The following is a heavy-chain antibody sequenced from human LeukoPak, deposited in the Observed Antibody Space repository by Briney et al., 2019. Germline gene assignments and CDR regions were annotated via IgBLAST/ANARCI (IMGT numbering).Heavy chain of an antibody. Sequence: PGGSLRLSCVASDFTFPNYAMTWVRLAPGKGLEWVSSIGGSGSNTNYADSVRGRFTVSRDNSKNTPYLQMNSLRAEDTAVYYCGRDPNGDYVGAFEFWGQGALVSVSS. J-gene: IGHJ3*01. V-gene: IGHV3-23*01. CDR2: IGGSGSNT. D-gene: IGHD4-17*01. CDR3: GRDPNGDYVGAFEF. CDR1: DFTFPNYA.